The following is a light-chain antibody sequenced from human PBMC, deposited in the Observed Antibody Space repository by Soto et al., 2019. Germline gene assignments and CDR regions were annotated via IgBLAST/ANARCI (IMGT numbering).Light chain of an antibody. J-gene: IGKJ4*01. CDR2: WAS. V-gene: IGKV4-1*01. Sequence: DIVMTPAPDSLAVALRERAAIISKSSERVLSSSNNQNSLAWYQQKPGQPPRLLIYWASTREAGVPDRFSGSGSETDFTLTISSLQAEDVAVYYCQQYYKTARTCGGGTKVDIK. CDR1: ERVLSSSNNQNS. CDR3: QQYYKTART.